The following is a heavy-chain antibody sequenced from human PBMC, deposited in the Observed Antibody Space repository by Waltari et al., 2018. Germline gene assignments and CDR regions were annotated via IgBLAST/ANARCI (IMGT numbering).Heavy chain of an antibody. CDR3: ARGNTIFPY. Sequence: QVQLQESGPGLVKPSETLSLTCTVSGGSISSYYWSWIRQPPGKGLEWIGYIYYSGSTNYNPSLKSRVTISVDTSKNQFSLKLSSVTAADTAVYYCARGNTIFPYWGQGTLVTVSS. D-gene: IGHD3-3*01. CDR1: GGSISSYY. V-gene: IGHV4-59*01. J-gene: IGHJ4*02. CDR2: IYYSGST.